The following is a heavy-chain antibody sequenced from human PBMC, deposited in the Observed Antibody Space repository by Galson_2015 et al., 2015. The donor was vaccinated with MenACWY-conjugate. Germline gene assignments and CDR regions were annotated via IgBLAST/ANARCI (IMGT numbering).Heavy chain of an antibody. CDR3: ARQPPWGSGQEGYFDY. D-gene: IGHD2-15*01. Sequence: SLRLSCAASGFTSSSYGMHWVRQAPGKGLEWVAFIRYDGSNKYYADSVKGRFTISRDNSKNTLYLQMNSLRAEDTAVYYCARQPPWGSGQEGYFDYWGQGTLVTVSS. V-gene: IGHV3-30*02. CDR2: IRYDGSNK. J-gene: IGHJ4*02. CDR1: GFTSSSYG.